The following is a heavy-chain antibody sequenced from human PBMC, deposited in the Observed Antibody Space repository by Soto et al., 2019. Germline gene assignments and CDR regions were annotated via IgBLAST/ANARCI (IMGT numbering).Heavy chain of an antibody. CDR1: GFTFSSYA. CDR2: ISDDGNNK. Sequence: QVQLVESGGGVVQPGRSLRLSCAASGFTFSSYAIHWVRQAPGTGLEWVAVISDDGNNKKYADSVRGRFTISRDNSKNTLYLQLDSLRPEDTAVYYCAKGRSSMIVVVMDYWGQGTPVTVSS. J-gene: IGHJ4*02. D-gene: IGHD3-22*01. V-gene: IGHV3-30*04. CDR3: AKGRSSMIVVVMDY.